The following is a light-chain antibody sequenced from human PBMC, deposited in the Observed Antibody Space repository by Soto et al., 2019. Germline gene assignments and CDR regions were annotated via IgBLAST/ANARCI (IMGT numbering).Light chain of an antibody. V-gene: IGLV2-14*01. Sequence: QSVLTQPASVSGSPGQSITISCTGTSSDVGGYNYVSWYQQQPGKAPKLMIYDVSNRPSGVSNSFSGSKSGNTASLTISGLQAEDEADYYCSSYTSSSTPYVFGTGTKVTVL. CDR3: SSYTSSSTPYV. CDR2: DVS. J-gene: IGLJ1*01. CDR1: SSDVGGYNY.